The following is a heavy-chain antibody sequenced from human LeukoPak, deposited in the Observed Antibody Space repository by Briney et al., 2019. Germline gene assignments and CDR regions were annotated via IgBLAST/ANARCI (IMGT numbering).Heavy chain of an antibody. D-gene: IGHD3-16*01. CDR3: AKGNYVWGTYPHYFDY. CDR2: IRYDGSNK. Sequence: GGSLRLSCAASGFTFSSYGMHWVRQAPGKGLEWVASIRYDGSNKYYADSVKGRFTISRDNSKNTLYLQMNSLRAEDTPVYYCAKGNYVWGTYPHYFDYWGQGTLVTVSS. V-gene: IGHV3-30*02. J-gene: IGHJ4*02. CDR1: GFTFSSYG.